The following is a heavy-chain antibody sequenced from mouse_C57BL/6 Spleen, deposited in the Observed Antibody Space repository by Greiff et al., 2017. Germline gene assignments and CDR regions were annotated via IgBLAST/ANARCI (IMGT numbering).Heavy chain of an antibody. Sequence: VQLQQPGAELVMPGASVKLSCKASGYTLTSYWMHWVKQRPGQGLEWIGEIDPSDSYTNYNQKFKGKSTLTVDKSSSTAYMQLSSLTSEDSAVYYCARVGDYYGSSYEAYWGQGTLVTVSA. D-gene: IGHD1-1*01. V-gene: IGHV1-69*01. J-gene: IGHJ3*01. CDR3: ARVGDYYGSSYEAY. CDR1: GYTLTSYW. CDR2: IDPSDSYT.